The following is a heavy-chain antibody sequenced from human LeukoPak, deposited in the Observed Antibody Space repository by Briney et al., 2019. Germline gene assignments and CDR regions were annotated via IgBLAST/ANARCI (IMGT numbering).Heavy chain of an antibody. CDR3: ARVRAGRYFDWLLSINYYYYGMDV. D-gene: IGHD3-9*01. J-gene: IGHJ6*02. CDR1: GGSISSYY. CDR2: IYYSGST. Sequence: PSETLSLTCTVSGGSISSYYWSWIRQPPGKGLEWIGYIYYSGSTNYNPSLKSRATISVDTSKNQFSLKLSSVTAADTAVYYCARVRAGRYFDWLLSINYYYYGMDVWGQGTTVTVSS. V-gene: IGHV4-59*01.